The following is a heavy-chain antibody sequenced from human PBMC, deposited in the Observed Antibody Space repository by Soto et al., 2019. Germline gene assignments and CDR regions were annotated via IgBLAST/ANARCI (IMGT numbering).Heavy chain of an antibody. J-gene: IGHJ4*02. CDR3: ARGPGVPAPRHSGYDPLFDL. Sequence: SQTLSLTCAISGDSVSSNSAAWNWIRQSPSRGLECLGRTYFRSNWYNEYAVSVKGRITINPDTSKNQFSLQLNSVSPEDTAVYYCARGPGVPAPRHSGYDPLFDLWGQGTLVTV. D-gene: IGHD5-12*01. V-gene: IGHV6-1*01. CDR1: GDSVSSNSAA. CDR2: TYFRSNWYN.